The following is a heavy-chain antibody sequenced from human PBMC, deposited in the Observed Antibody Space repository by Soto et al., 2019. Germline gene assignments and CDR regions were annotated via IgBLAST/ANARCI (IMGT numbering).Heavy chain of an antibody. D-gene: IGHD3-22*01. CDR3: ARGYYDSSGYYRGYYYYGMDV. CDR1: GYTFTGYY. CDR2: INPNSGGT. Sequence: ASVKVSCKASGYTFTGYYMHWVRQAPGQGLEWMGWINPNSGGTNYAQKFQGWVTMTRDTSISTAYMELSSLRSEDTAVYYCARGYYDSSGYYRGYYYYGMDVWGQGTTVTVSS. J-gene: IGHJ6*02. V-gene: IGHV1-2*04.